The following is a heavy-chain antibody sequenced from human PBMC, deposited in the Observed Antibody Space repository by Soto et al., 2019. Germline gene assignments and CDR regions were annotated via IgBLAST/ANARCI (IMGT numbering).Heavy chain of an antibody. Sequence: EVQLVESGGGLVQPGGSLKLSCAASGFIFSGSAIHWVRQASGKGLEWVGRIRSRANNFATSSAASVKGRFTFSRDDSKNTAYLQMNTLKPEDTAVYYCAKGAGDRLSLGMDVWGQGTTVTVSS. CDR3: AKGAGDRLSLGMDV. J-gene: IGHJ6*02. V-gene: IGHV3-73*02. D-gene: IGHD1-26*01. CDR1: GFIFSGSA. CDR2: IRSRANNFAT.